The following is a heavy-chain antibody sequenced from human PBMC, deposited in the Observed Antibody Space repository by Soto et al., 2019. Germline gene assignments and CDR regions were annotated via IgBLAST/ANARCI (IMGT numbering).Heavy chain of an antibody. CDR2: IDPSDSYT. D-gene: IGHD6-6*01. J-gene: IGHJ6*02. V-gene: IGHV5-10-1*01. CDR3: ASSNSSSPYYYYGMDV. CDR1: GYSFTSYW. Sequence: PGDSLKISCKGSGYSFTSYWISWVRQMPGKGLEWMGRIDPSDSYTNYSPSFQGHVTISADKSISTAYLQWSSLKASDTAMYYCASSNSSSPYYYYGMDVWGQGTTVTVSS.